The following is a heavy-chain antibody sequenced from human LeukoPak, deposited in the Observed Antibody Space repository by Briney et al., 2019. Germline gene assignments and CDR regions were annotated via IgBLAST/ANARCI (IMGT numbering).Heavy chain of an antibody. V-gene: IGHV4-59*12. D-gene: IGHD5-18*01. J-gene: IGHJ5*02. CDR3: ARVVGYLNWFDP. CDR1: GDSISSYY. CDR2: IYYSGST. Sequence: SETLSLTCTISGDSISSYYWSWIRQPPGKGLEWIGYIYYSGSTKYNPSLKSRVTISVDTSKNQFSLKLSSVTAADTAVYYCARVVGYLNWFDPWGQGTLVTVSS.